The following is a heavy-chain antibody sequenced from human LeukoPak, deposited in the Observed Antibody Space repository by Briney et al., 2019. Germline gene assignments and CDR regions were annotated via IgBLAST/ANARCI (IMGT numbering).Heavy chain of an antibody. CDR3: ARGRDYLYMDV. Sequence: GGSLRLSCAASGFTFSSYEMNWVRQAPGKGLEWVSDIYSGGSKYYADSVKGRFTISRDNSKNTLYLQMNSLRAEDTAVYYCARGRDYLYMDVWGKGTTVTISS. CDR1: GFTFSSYE. V-gene: IGHV3-53*01. J-gene: IGHJ6*03. CDR2: IYSGGSK.